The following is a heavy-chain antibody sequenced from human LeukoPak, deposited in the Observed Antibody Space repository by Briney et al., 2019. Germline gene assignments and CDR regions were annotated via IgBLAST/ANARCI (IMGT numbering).Heavy chain of an antibody. V-gene: IGHV3-21*04. D-gene: IGHD3-3*01. J-gene: IGHJ4*02. CDR1: GFTFSSYS. CDR2: ISSSSSYI. Sequence: GGSLRLSCAASGFTFSSYSMNWVRQAPGKGLEWVSSISSSSSYIYYADSVKGRFTISRDNSKNTLYLQMNSLRAEDTAVYYCAKEVYYDFWSGQLDYWGQGTLVTVSS. CDR3: AKEVYYDFWSGQLDY.